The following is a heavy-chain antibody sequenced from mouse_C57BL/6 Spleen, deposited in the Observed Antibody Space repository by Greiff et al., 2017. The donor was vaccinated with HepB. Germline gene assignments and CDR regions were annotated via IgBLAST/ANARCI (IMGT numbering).Heavy chain of an antibody. J-gene: IGHJ1*03. Sequence: VQLQQSGPELVKPGASVKIPCKASGYTFTDYNMDWVKQSHGKSLEWIGDINPNNGGTIYNQKFKGKATLTVAKSSSTAYMELRSLTSEDTAVYYCARSLVGSSSPSYWYFDVWGTGTTVTVSS. CDR2: INPNNGGT. CDR3: ARSLVGSSSPSYWYFDV. CDR1: GYTFTDYN. V-gene: IGHV1-18*01. D-gene: IGHD1-1*01.